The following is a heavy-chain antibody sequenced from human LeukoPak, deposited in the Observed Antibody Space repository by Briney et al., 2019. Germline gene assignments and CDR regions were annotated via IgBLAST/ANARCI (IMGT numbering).Heavy chain of an antibody. Sequence: GESLEISCKGSGYSFTSYWIGWVRQMPGKGLEWMGIIYPGDSDTRYSPSLQGQVTISADKSISSAYLQWSSPKASDTAMYYCARQRKDSGSPDAFDIWGQGTMVTVSS. CDR1: GYSFTSYW. CDR3: ARQRKDSGSPDAFDI. J-gene: IGHJ3*02. CDR2: IYPGDSDT. D-gene: IGHD1-26*01. V-gene: IGHV5-51*01.